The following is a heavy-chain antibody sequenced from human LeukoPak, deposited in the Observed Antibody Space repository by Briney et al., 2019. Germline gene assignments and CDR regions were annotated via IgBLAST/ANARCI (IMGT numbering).Heavy chain of an antibody. J-gene: IGHJ4*02. CDR2: INSDGSRT. D-gene: IGHD3-10*01. Sequence: GGSLRLSCAASGFTFSNHWMHWVRQAPGKGLVWVSRINSDGSRTSYADPVKGRFTISRDNAKNTLYLQMDSLRADDTAVHYCARDRGSLDFDYWGQGTLVTVSP. V-gene: IGHV3-74*01. CDR3: ARDRGSLDFDY. CDR1: GFTFSNHW.